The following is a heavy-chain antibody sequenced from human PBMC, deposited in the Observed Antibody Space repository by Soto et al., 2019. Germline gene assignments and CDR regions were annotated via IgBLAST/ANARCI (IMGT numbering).Heavy chain of an antibody. CDR2: ISTDGSVT. CDR3: ARDTDGLHY. V-gene: IGHV3-74*01. CDR1: GLIFSNYK. Sequence: EVQLVESGGGLVQPGGSLRLSCAASGLIFSNYKMHWVRQAPGKGLVWVSRISTDGSVTDYADSVKGRFTVSRDNAKNTLYLPMNSLRAEDTAVYYCARDTDGLHYWGQGTMVTVSS. J-gene: IGHJ4*02.